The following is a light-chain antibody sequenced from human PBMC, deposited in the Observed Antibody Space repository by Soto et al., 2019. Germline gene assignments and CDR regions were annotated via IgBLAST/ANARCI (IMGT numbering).Light chain of an antibody. Sequence: DVQMTQSPSTLSASVGDRVSITCRASQSVSNWLAWYQQKPGKAPKLLIYKASNLGSGVPSRFSGSGSGTQFTLTINSLQPGDFATYYCQQYNSYPITFGQGTRLEIK. CDR1: QSVSNW. CDR3: QQYNSYPIT. J-gene: IGKJ5*01. V-gene: IGKV1-5*03. CDR2: KAS.